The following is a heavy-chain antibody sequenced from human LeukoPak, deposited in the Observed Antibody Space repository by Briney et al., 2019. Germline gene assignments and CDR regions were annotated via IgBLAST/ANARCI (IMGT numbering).Heavy chain of an antibody. V-gene: IGHV3-7*01. J-gene: IGHJ4*02. CDR2: IKQDGNEK. CDR3: ARRYCSSTSCHLDY. D-gene: IGHD2-2*01. CDR1: GFTFISDW. Sequence: GGSLRLSCLASGFTFISDWMSWVRQAPGKGLEWVANIKQDGNEKYYVDSVKGRFTISRDNAKNSLYLQMNSLGAEDTAVYYCARRYCSSTSCHLDYWGQGTLVTVSS.